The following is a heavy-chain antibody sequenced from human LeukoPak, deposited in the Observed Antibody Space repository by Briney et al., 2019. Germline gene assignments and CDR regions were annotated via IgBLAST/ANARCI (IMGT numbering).Heavy chain of an antibody. J-gene: IGHJ4*02. D-gene: IGHD6-13*01. CDR3: AKDLPSIAAAGIH. CDR2: IRYDGSNK. Sequence: GGSLRLSCAASGFTFSSYGMHWVRQAPGKGLEWVAFIRYDGSNKYYADSVKGRFTISRDNSKNTLYLQMNSLRAEDTAVYYCAKDLPSIAAAGIHWGQGTLVTVSS. CDR1: GFTFSSYG. V-gene: IGHV3-30*02.